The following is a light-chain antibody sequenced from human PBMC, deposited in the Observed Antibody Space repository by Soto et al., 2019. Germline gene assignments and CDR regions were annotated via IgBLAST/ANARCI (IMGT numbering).Light chain of an antibody. CDR1: SRDVGSYNL. V-gene: IGLV2-23*02. CDR3: CSYAGSSTYV. CDR2: EVS. Sequence: QSVLTQPASVYGSPGKSITISCTGTSRDVGSYNLVSWYQQHPGKAPKLMIYEVSKRPSGVSNRFSGSKSGNTASLTISGLQAEDEADYYCCSYAGSSTYVFGTGTKVTVL. J-gene: IGLJ1*01.